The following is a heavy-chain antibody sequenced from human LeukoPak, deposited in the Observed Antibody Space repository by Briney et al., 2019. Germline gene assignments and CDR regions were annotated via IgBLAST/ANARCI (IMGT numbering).Heavy chain of an antibody. Sequence: ASVKVSCKASGYTFTSYGISWVRQAPGQGLEWMGWISAYNGNTNYAQELQGRVTMTTDTSTSTAYMELRSLRSDDTAVYYCARKGVGYSYGPYNWFDPWGQGTLVTVSS. CDR2: ISAYNGNT. V-gene: IGHV1-18*01. CDR3: ARKGVGYSYGPYNWFDP. D-gene: IGHD5-18*01. J-gene: IGHJ5*02. CDR1: GYTFTSYG.